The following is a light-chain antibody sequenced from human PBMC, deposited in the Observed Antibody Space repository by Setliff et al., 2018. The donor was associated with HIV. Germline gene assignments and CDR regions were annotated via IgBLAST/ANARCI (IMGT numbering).Light chain of an antibody. CDR2: DVS. Sequence: QSALAQPASVSGSPGQSITISCTGASSDVGGYSFVSWYQQHPGKAPKLMIYDVSYRPSGVSNRFSGSNSGNTASLTISGLQAEDEADYYCSSYTSNNSGVFGTGTKVTVL. CDR3: SSYTSNNSGV. CDR1: SSDVGGYSF. J-gene: IGLJ1*01. V-gene: IGLV2-14*03.